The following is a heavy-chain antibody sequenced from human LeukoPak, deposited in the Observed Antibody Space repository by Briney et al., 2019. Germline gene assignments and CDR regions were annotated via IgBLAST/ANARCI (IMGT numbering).Heavy chain of an antibody. J-gene: IGHJ4*02. CDR2: LNPNTGGT. Sequence: ASVKVSCKASGYTFTGYYMHWVRQAPGQGLEWMGWLNPNTGGTNYAQKFQGRVTMTRDTSIRTAYMELSSLTSDDTAVYYCARGRGIEVAGTRNVDYWGQGTLVTVSS. CDR1: GYTFTGYY. V-gene: IGHV1-2*02. CDR3: ARGRGIEVAGTRNVDY. D-gene: IGHD6-19*01.